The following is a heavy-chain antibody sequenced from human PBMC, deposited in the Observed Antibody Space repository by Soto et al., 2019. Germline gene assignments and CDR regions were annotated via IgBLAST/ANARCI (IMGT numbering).Heavy chain of an antibody. CDR1: GGTYSSYA. D-gene: IGHD2-2*01. V-gene: IGHV1-69*12. J-gene: IGHJ6*02. CDR3: ARHVPAAGYYYGMDV. Sequence: QVQLVQSVAEVKKPGSSVKVSCKAWGGTYSSYAVSWVRQAPGQGLEWMGGIIPIFGTANYAQKFQGRVTITADESTSTAYMELSSLRSEDTAVYYCARHVPAAGYYYGMDVWGQGTTVTVSS. CDR2: IIPIFGTA.